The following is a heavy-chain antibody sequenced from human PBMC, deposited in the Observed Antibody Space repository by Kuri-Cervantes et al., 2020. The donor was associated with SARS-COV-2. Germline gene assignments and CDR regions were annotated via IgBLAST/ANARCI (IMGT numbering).Heavy chain of an antibody. CDR2: ISDWSLNI. Sequence: GESLKISCAASGFTFRSSHMNWVRQAPGKGLEWISSISDWSLNIYYADSVKGRFNISRDNAKNSLFLQMNSPRVEDTAVYYCTRDRRRYSGDTGHFYMDVWGTGTTVTVSS. CDR3: TRDRRRYSGDTGHFYMDV. D-gene: IGHD5-12*01. CDR1: GFTFRSSH. J-gene: IGHJ6*03. V-gene: IGHV3-48*01.